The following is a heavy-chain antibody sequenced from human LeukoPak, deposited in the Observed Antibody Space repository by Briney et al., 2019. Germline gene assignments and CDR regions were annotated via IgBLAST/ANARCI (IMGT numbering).Heavy chain of an antibody. CDR2: ISYDGSNK. J-gene: IGHJ4*02. V-gene: IGHV3-30*18. CDR3: AKDGLQWLVPVDY. CDR1: GFTFSSYG. Sequence: PGGSLRLSCAASGFTFSSYGMHWVRQAPGKGLEWVAVISYDGSNKYYADSVKGRFTISRDNSKNTLYLQMNSLRAEDTAVYYCAKDGLQWLVPVDYWGQGTLVTVSS. D-gene: IGHD6-19*01.